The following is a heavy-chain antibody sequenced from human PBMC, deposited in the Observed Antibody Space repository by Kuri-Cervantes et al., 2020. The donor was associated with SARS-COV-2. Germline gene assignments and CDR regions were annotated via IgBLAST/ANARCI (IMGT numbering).Heavy chain of an antibody. J-gene: IGHJ6*03. D-gene: IGHD2-2*02. CDR1: GFTFSSYA. CDR3: ANLPAAINNYYYYYMGV. Sequence: GSLKISCAASGFTFSSYAMSWVRQAPGKGLEWVSAISGSGGSTYYADSVKGRFTISRDNSKNTLYLQMNSLRAEDTAVYYCANLPAAINNYYYYYMGVWGKGTTVTVSS. CDR2: ISGSGGST. V-gene: IGHV3-23*01.